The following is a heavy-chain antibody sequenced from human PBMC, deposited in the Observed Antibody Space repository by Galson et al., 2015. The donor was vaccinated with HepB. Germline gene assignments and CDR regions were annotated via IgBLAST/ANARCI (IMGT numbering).Heavy chain of an antibody. D-gene: IGHD6-25*01. CDR1: GFTFSSYW. J-gene: IGHJ6*02. CDR2: INSDGSST. V-gene: IGHV3-74*01. CDR3: AREIAANYYYYYGMDV. Sequence: SLRLSCAASGFTFSSYWMHWVRQAPGKGLVWVSRINSDGSSTSYADSVKGRFTISRDNAKNTLYLQMNSLRAEDTAVYYCAREIAANYYYYYGMDVWGQGTTVTVSS.